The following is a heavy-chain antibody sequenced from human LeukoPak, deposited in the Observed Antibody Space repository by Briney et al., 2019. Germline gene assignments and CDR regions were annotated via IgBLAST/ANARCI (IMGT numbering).Heavy chain of an antibody. CDR1: GFTFSSYA. J-gene: IGHJ5*02. V-gene: IGHV3-23*01. Sequence: GGSLRLSCAASGFTFSSYAMSWVRQPPGKGLEWVSAISGSGGSTYYADSVKGRFTISRDNSKNTLYLQMNSLRAEDTAVYYCAKSARAYYYDSSGNNWFDPWGQGTLVTVSS. CDR2: ISGSGGST. D-gene: IGHD3-22*01. CDR3: AKSARAYYYDSSGNNWFDP.